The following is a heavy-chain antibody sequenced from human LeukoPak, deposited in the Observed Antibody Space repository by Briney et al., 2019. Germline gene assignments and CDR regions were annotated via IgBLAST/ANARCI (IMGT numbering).Heavy chain of an antibody. CDR1: GYTFTSYG. CDR3: ARDREGRRLNWFDP. CDR2: ISAYNGNT. V-gene: IGHV1-18*01. D-gene: IGHD5-12*01. J-gene: IGHJ5*02. Sequence: GAPVKVSCKASGYTFTSYGISWVRQAPGQGLEWMGWISAYNGNTNYAQKLQGRVTMTTDTSTSTAYMELRSLRSDDTAVYYCARDREGRRLNWFDPWGQGTLVTVSS.